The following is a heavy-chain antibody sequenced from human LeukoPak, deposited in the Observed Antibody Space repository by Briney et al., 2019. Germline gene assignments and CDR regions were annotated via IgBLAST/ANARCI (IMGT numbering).Heavy chain of an antibody. V-gene: IGHV3-21*01. J-gene: IGHJ3*02. CDR3: ARAPHRNAFDI. CDR2: ISSSSSYI. Sequence: GGSLRLSCAASGFTFSSYSMNWVRQAPGKGLEWVSSISSSSSYIYYADSVKGRFTISRDNAKNSLYLQMNSLRAEDTAVYYCARAPHRNAFDIWGQGTMVTVSS. CDR1: GFTFSSYS. D-gene: IGHD1-14*01.